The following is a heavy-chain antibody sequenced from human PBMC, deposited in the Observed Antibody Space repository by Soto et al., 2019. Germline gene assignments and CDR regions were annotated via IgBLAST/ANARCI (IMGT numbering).Heavy chain of an antibody. V-gene: IGHV3-66*01. CDR1: GFTVSSNY. D-gene: IGHD1-1*01. Sequence: GGSLRLSCAASGFTVSSNYMSWVRQAPGKGLEWVSVIYSGGTTYYADSVKGRFTISRDNSKNTLYLQMNSLRCDDTALYYCASLLGDVTTFDYWGQGSLVTVSS. CDR2: IYSGGTT. J-gene: IGHJ4*02. CDR3: ASLLGDVTTFDY.